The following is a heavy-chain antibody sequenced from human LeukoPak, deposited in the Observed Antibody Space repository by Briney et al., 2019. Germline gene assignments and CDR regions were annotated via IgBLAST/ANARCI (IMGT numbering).Heavy chain of an antibody. V-gene: IGHV1-18*01. D-gene: IGHD1-1*01. CDR3: ATSPPETGTYAFDI. CDR2: ISAYNGNT. Sequence: ASVKVSCKSSGYTFTSYGISWVRQAPGQGLEWMGWISAYNGNTNYAQKLQGRVTMTTDTSTSTAYMELRSLRSDDTAVYYCATSPPETGTYAFDIWGQGKMVTVSS. J-gene: IGHJ3*02. CDR1: GYTFTSYG.